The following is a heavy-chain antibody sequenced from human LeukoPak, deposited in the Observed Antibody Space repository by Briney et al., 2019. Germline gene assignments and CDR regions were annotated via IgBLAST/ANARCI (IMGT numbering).Heavy chain of an antibody. J-gene: IGHJ4*02. Sequence: PGGSLRLSCAASGFTFSSYAMSWVRQAPGKGLEWVSDISASGGSTYYTDSVKGRFTIPRDNSKNTLYLQMNSLRAEDTAVYYCAKKETTVTTFFENWGQGTLVTVSS. CDR1: GFTFSSYA. CDR3: AKKETTVTTFFEN. V-gene: IGHV3-23*01. CDR2: ISASGGST. D-gene: IGHD4-17*01.